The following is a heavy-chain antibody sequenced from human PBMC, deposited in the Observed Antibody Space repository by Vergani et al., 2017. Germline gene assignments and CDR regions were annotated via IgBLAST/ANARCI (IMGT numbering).Heavy chain of an antibody. J-gene: IGHJ3*01. CDR3: ATQSCGGDCYSAFDV. V-gene: IGHV3-30*02. CDR1: GFIFDTFG. CDR2: IHYDGSNK. Sequence: QVQLVESGGGVVQPGGSLRLSCAASGFIFDTFGMHWVRQAPGKGLEWVSFIHYDGSNKYYTASVKGRFTVSRDNSKNTLFLHMNSLRTEDTAVYFCATQSCGGDCYSAFDVWGQGTLVAVSS. D-gene: IGHD2-21*02.